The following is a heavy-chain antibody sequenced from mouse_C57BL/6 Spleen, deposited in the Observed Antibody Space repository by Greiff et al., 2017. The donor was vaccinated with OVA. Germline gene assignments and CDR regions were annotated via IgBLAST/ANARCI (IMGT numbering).Heavy chain of an antibody. CDR1: GYTFPSYW. J-gene: IGHJ4*01. CDR3: ARKDYYDAMDY. D-gene: IGHD2-1*01. V-gene: IGHV1-69*01. Sequence: QVHVKQPGAELVMPGASVKLSCKASGYTFPSYWMHWVKQRPGQGLEWIGELDPSDSYTNYNQKFKGKSTLTVDKSSSTAYMQLRILTSEDSAVYYCARKDYYDAMDYWGQGTSVTVSS. CDR2: LDPSDSYT.